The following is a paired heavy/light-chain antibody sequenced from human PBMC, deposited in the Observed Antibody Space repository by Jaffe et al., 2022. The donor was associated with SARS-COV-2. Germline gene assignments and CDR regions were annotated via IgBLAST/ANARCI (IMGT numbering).Heavy chain of an antibody. Sequence: EVQLVESGGGLVQPGGSLRLSCAASGFIFSSYSMNWVRQAPGKGLEWVSFISSTSRVIHYADSVKGRFTISRDNAENSLFLQMNSLRDEDTGIYYCARVESPLTVTTDYWGQGALVTVSS. V-gene: IGHV3-48*02. CDR3: ARVESPLTVTTDY. J-gene: IGHJ4*02. CDR2: ISSTSRVI. D-gene: IGHD4-17*01. CDR1: GFIFSSYS.
Light chain of an antibody. J-gene: IGLJ3*02. CDR1: SSNIGSNY. CDR3: GTWDGSLSGGV. Sequence: QSVLTQPPSVSAAPGQKVIISCSGSSSNIGSNYVSWYQQFPGTAPKLLMYENNKRPSGIPDRFSGSKSGTSATLGITGLQTGDEADYYCGTWDGSLSGGVFGGGTKVTVL. V-gene: IGLV1-51*01. CDR2: ENN.